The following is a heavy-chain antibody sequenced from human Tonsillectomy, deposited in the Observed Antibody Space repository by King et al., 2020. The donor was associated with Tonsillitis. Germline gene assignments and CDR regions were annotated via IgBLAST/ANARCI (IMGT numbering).Heavy chain of an antibody. CDR2: IYSGGSST. V-gene: IGHV3-23*03. Sequence: VQLVESGGGLVQPGGSLRLSCAASGFTFSSYAMSWVRQAPGKGLEWVSVIYSGGSSTYYADSVKGRFTISRDNSKNTLYLQMNSLRAEDTAVYYCAKDWPAYCGGDCYSHEFDYWGQGTLVTVST. J-gene: IGHJ4*02. CDR1: GFTFSSYA. D-gene: IGHD2-21*02. CDR3: AKDWPAYCGGDCYSHEFDY.